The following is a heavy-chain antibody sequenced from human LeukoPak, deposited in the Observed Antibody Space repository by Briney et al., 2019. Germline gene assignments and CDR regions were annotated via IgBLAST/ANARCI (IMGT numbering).Heavy chain of an antibody. CDR3: ARDFRPHDYVWGSYRT. CDR2: ISAYNGNT. D-gene: IGHD3-16*02. Sequence: EASVKVSCKASGYTFTGYYMHWVRQAPGQGLEWMGWISAYNGNTNYAQKLQGRVTMTTDTSTSTAYMELRSLRSDDTAVYYCARDFRPHDYVWGSYRTWGQGTLVTVSS. V-gene: IGHV1-18*04. CDR1: GYTFTGYY. J-gene: IGHJ4*02.